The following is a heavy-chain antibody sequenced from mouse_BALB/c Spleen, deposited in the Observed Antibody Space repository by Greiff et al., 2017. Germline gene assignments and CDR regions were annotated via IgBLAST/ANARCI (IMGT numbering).Heavy chain of an antibody. CDR1: GYTFTDYE. CDR2: IAPETGGN. Sequence: QVQLQQSGAELVRPGASVTLSCKASGYTFTDYEMHWVKQTPVHGLEWIGAIAPETGGNAYNQKFKGKATLTADKSSSTAYMELRSLTSEDSDVYYCTRDLITTLGAPDFDVWGAGTTVTVSS. D-gene: IGHD1-1*01. CDR3: TRDLITTLGAPDFDV. J-gene: IGHJ1*01. V-gene: IGHV1-15*01.